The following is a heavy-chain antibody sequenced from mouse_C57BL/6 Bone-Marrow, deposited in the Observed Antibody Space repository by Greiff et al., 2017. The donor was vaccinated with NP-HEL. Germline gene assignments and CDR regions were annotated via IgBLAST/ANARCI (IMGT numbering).Heavy chain of an antibody. V-gene: IGHV1-59*01. Sequence: QVQLQQPGAELVRPGTSVKLSCKASGYTFTSYWMHWVKQRPGQGLEWIGVIDPSDSYTNYNQKFKGKATLTVDTSSSTAYMQLSSLTSEDSAVYYCARQVRLRFAYWGQGTLVTVSA. CDR2: IDPSDSYT. D-gene: IGHD3-2*02. J-gene: IGHJ3*01. CDR1: GYTFTSYW. CDR3: ARQVRLRFAY.